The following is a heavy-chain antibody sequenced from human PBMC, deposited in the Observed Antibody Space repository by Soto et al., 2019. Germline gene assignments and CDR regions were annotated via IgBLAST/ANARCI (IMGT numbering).Heavy chain of an antibody. J-gene: IGHJ4*02. CDR2: ISYDGSNK. CDR3: AKDLEDIVVVVAATPAFDY. V-gene: IGHV3-30*18. D-gene: IGHD2-15*01. CDR1: GFTFSSYG. Sequence: GGSLRLSCAASGFTFSSYGMHWVRQAPGKGLEWVAVISYDGSNKYYADSVKGRFTISRDNSKNTLYLQMNSLRAEDTAVYYCAKDLEDIVVVVAATPAFDYWGQGTLVTVSS.